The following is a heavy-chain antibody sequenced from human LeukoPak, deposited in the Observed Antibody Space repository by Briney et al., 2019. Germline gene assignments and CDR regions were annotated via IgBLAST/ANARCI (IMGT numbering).Heavy chain of an antibody. CDR1: GFSFDDYA. V-gene: IGHV3-9*01. D-gene: IGHD5-18*01. CDR2: IDWNSGAI. CDR3: AKDMPNRSAMVIGPVDY. J-gene: IGHJ4*02. Sequence: GGSLRLSCVASGFSFDDYAMHWVRQAPGKGLEWVSGIDWNSGAIGYADSVKGRFTISRDNAKNSLYLQMNSLRTEDTALCYCAKDMPNRSAMVIGPVDYWGQGTLVTVSS.